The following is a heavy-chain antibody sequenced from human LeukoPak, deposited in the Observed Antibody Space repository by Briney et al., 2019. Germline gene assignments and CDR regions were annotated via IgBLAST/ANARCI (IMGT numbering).Heavy chain of an antibody. D-gene: IGHD6-13*01. CDR3: ARVIAAGQREFDY. Sequence: ASVKVSCKASGYTFTGYYMHWVRQAPGQGLEWMGWINPNSGGTNYAQKFQGRFTMTRDTSISTAYMELSRLRSDDTAVYYCARVIAAGQREFDYWGQGTLVTVSS. CDR2: INPNSGGT. J-gene: IGHJ4*02. CDR1: GYTFTGYY. V-gene: IGHV1-2*02.